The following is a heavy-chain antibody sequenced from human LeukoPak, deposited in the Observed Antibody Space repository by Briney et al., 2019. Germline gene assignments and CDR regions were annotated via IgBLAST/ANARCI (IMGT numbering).Heavy chain of an antibody. D-gene: IGHD2-15*01. CDR3: AKQLGYCSDGSCYFPY. Sequence: GGSLRLSCAASGFTLSSSAMSWVRQAPGKGLEWVSAISNNGGYTYYADSVQGRFTISRDNSKSTLCLQMNSLRAEDTAVYYCAKQLGYCSDGSCYFPYWGQGTLVTVSS. CDR1: GFTLSSSA. CDR2: ISNNGGYT. V-gene: IGHV3-23*01. J-gene: IGHJ4*02.